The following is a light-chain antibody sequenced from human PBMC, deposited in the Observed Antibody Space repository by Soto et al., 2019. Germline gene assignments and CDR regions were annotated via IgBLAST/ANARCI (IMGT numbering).Light chain of an antibody. V-gene: IGLV1-40*01. CDR3: QSYDSSRSGFVV. CDR1: RSNIGAGYN. CDR2: GNS. J-gene: IGLJ2*01. Sequence: QSVLTQPPSVSGAPGQRVTISCTGSRSNIGAGYNVHWYQPLPGTAPKLLIYGNSNRPSGVPDRFSGSKSGTSASLAITGLHAEDEADYYCQSYDSSRSGFVVFGGGTKVTVL.